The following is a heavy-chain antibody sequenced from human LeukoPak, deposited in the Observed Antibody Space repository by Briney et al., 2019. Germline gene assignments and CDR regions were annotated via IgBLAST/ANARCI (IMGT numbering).Heavy chain of an antibody. CDR3: ARMLARRSSSGWYHVGYYYMDV. Sequence: SGTLSLTCTVSGGSISSSGYYWSWIRQPPGKGLEWIGEINHSGSTNYNPSLKSRVTISVDTSKNQFSLKLSSVTAADTAVYYCARMLARRSSSGWYHVGYYYMDVWGKGTTVTISS. J-gene: IGHJ6*03. CDR2: INHSGST. CDR1: GGSISSSGYY. D-gene: IGHD6-19*01. V-gene: IGHV4-39*07.